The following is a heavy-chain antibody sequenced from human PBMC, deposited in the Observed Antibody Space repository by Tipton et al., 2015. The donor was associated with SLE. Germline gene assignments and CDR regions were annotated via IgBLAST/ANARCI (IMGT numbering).Heavy chain of an antibody. J-gene: IGHJ6*02. CDR2: IYYTGST. CDR3: AKFPWFGELNGSDGMDV. CDR1: GGSIRSSSYY. Sequence: TLSLTCTVSGGSIRSSSYYWGWIRQPPGKGLEWIRNIYYTGSTYQDPSLKSRVTISVDASKNQFSLKLSSVTAADTAVYYCAKFPWFGELNGSDGMDVWGRGTTVTVPS. D-gene: IGHD3-10*01. V-gene: IGHV4-39*01.